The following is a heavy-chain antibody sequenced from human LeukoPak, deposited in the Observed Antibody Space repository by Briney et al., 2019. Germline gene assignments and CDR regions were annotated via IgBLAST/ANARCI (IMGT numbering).Heavy chain of an antibody. D-gene: IGHD1-14*01. Sequence: PGGSLRLSCTASGFTFSSTGTHWVRQAPGKGLEWVSYIRYDGNNKYYGDSVKGRLTVSRDNSKNTLYLQMNSLRVEDTAVYYCARTYNPDYWGQGTLVTVSS. CDR1: GFTFSSTG. J-gene: IGHJ4*02. CDR2: IRYDGNNK. CDR3: ARTYNPDY. V-gene: IGHV3-30*02.